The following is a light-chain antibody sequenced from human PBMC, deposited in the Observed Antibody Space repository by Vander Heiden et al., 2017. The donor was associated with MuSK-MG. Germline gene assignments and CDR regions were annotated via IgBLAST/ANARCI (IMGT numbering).Light chain of an antibody. J-gene: IGKJ3*01. CDR1: QSVSSW. CDR2: KAS. Sequence: IPLTQSPSPLSASVGDRVTITCRASQSVSSWLAWYQQKPGKPPNLLIYKASNVESGVPSRFSGSGSGTEFTLTISSLQPDDVATYYCQQYDKYPTFGPGTRVEIK. CDR3: QQYDKYPT. V-gene: IGKV1-5*03.